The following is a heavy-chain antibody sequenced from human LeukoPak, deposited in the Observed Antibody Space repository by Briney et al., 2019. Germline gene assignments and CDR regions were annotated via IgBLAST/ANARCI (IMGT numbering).Heavy chain of an antibody. CDR3: AREWGLIVGTSGGHDY. V-gene: IGHV3-30-3*01. Sequence: GRSLRLSCAASGFTFSSYAMHWVRQAPGKGLEWVAVISYDGSNKYYADSVKGRFTISRDNSKSTLYLQMNSLRAEDTAVYYCAREWGLIVGTSGGHDYWGQGTLVTVSS. D-gene: IGHD1-26*01. CDR2: ISYDGSNK. CDR1: GFTFSSYA. J-gene: IGHJ4*02.